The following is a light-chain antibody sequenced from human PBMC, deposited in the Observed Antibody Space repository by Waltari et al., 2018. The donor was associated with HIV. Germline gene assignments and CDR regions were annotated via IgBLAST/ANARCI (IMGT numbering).Light chain of an antibody. CDR3: SSYAGSNNPYV. Sequence: QSALTQPPSASGSPGQSVTIYCTGTSSDLGAYNYVSWYQQHPDKAPKLMIYDVSKRPSGVPDRFSGSKSGNTASLTVSGLQTEDEADYYCSSYAGSNNPYVFGTGTKVTVL. CDR1: SSDLGAYNY. V-gene: IGLV2-8*01. J-gene: IGLJ1*01. CDR2: DVS.